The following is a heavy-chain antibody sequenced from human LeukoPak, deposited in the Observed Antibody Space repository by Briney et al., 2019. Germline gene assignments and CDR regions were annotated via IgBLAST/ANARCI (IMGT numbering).Heavy chain of an antibody. J-gene: IGHJ4*02. CDR2: ISYDGRNK. D-gene: IGHD5-18*01. CDR3: VRDFKGDTAMVTSDY. CDR1: GFTFSSYA. V-gene: IGHV3-30*04. Sequence: GGSLRLSCAASGFTFSSYAMSWVRQAPGKGLEWVAVISYDGRNKYYADSVKGRFTISRDNSKNTLYLQVNSVTPEDTAVYYCVRDFKGDTAMVTSDYWGQGTLVTVSS.